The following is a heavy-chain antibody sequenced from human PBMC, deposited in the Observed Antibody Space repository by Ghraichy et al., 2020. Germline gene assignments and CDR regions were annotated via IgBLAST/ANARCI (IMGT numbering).Heavy chain of an antibody. CDR1: GFPFSSYA. D-gene: IGHD2-15*01. J-gene: IGHJ5*02. V-gene: IGHV3-23*01. CDR3: AKAWGYCSAATCPSYNWFDP. Sequence: GKSLNISCAASGFPFSSYAMSWVRQTPGKGLEWVSSISFSGANTYYAVSVKGRFTISRDNSKNTLYLQMNSLRADDTAVYYCAKAWGYCSAATCPSYNWFDPWGQGTLVTVSS. CDR2: ISFSGANT.